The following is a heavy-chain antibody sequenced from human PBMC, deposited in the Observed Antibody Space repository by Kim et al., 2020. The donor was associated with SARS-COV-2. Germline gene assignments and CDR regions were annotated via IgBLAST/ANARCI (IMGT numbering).Heavy chain of an antibody. CDR1: GFIFNNFE. V-gene: IGHV3-33*06. D-gene: IGHD3-10*01. CDR3: AKAMVPDE. Sequence: GGSLRLSCAASGFIFNNFEMHWVRQAPGRGLEWVAVIWHDDTSRYYSESVKGRFTVSRDNSRNTVDLQMSGLRAEDTAVYYCAKAMVPDEWGQGTQVIVS. CDR2: IWHDDTSR. J-gene: IGHJ4*02.